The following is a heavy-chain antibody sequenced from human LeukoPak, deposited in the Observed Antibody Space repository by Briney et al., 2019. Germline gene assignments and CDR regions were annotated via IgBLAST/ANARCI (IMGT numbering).Heavy chain of an antibody. V-gene: IGHV4-39*07. CDR1: GGSISSSSYY. CDR2: IYYSGST. CDR3: AREPHSQRKDTAMVLAFDI. D-gene: IGHD5-18*01. Sequence: SETLSLTCTVSGGSISSSSYYWGWIRQPPGKGLEWIGSIYYSGSTYYNPSLKSRVTISVDTSKNQFSLKLSSVTAADTAVYYCAREPHSQRKDTAMVLAFDIWGQGTMVTVSS. J-gene: IGHJ3*02.